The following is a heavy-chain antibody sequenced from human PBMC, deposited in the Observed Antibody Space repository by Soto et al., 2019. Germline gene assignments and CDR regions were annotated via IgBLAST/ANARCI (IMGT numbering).Heavy chain of an antibody. Sequence: QIQLVQSGAEVKKPGASVKVSCKASGYTFTRYGISWVRQAPGQGLEWMGWISAYNGNTNYAQKLQGRVTMTTDTATSTAYMELRSLRSADTAVYYCAGELADRCVGAGYYYGMDVWGQGTTVIVSS. D-gene: IGHD3-10*01. J-gene: IGHJ6*02. CDR2: ISAYNGNT. V-gene: IGHV1-18*01. CDR1: GYTFTRYG. CDR3: AGELADRCVGAGYYYGMDV.